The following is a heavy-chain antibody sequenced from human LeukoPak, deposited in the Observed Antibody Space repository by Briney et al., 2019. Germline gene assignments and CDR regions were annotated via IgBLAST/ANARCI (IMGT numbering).Heavy chain of an antibody. V-gene: IGHV1-18*04. Sequence: GASVKVSCKASGYTFTGYYMHWVRQAPGQGLEWMGWISAYNGNTNYAQKLQGRVTMTTDTSTSTAYMELRSLRSDDTAVYYCARSAMGMSMARDAFDIWGQGTMVTVSS. J-gene: IGHJ3*02. CDR1: GYTFTGYY. D-gene: IGHD7-27*01. CDR3: ARSAMGMSMARDAFDI. CDR2: ISAYNGNT.